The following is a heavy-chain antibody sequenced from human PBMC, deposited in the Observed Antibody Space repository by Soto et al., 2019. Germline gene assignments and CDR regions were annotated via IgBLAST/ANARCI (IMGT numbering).Heavy chain of an antibody. J-gene: IGHJ4*02. CDR2: IYPGDSET. CDR3: ARKYYYGAGTLDY. Sequence: EVQLVQSAAEVKKPGDSLKISCKGSGYTFTNYWIGWVRQMPGKGLEWMGIIYPGDSETRYSPSFQGQVTMSADKSISTAYLQWSSLKASDSAMYYCARKYYYGAGTLDYWGQGTLVTVSS. CDR1: GYTFTNYW. V-gene: IGHV5-51*01. D-gene: IGHD3-10*01.